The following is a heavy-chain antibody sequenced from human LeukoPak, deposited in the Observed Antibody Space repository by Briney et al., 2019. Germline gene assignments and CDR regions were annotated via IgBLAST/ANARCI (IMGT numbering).Heavy chain of an antibody. CDR3: ARDSPGYGAYVS. CDR1: GFTFSTYW. D-gene: IGHD5-12*01. CDR2: IKEDGSRE. J-gene: IGHJ1*01. V-gene: IGHV3-7*01. Sequence: PGGSLRLSCAASGFTFSTYWMTWVRQAPGKGLEWVANIKEDGSREYYVGSVRGRFTISRDNAKNSLYLQMDSLTAEDTAVYYCARDSPGYGAYVSWGQGTPVSVSS.